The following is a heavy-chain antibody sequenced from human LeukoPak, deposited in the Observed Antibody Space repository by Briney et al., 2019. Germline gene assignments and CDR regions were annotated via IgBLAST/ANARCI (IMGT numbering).Heavy chain of an antibody. V-gene: IGHV1-46*01. D-gene: IGHD3-16*01. CDR3: ARDLRGTFDY. CDR2: INPSGGST. Sequence: ASVKVSCKASGYTFTSYYMHWVRQAPGQGLEWMGIINPSGGSTNYAQKFQGRVTMTRDTSISTAYMELSRLRSDDTAVYYCARDLRGTFDYWGQGTLVTVSS. J-gene: IGHJ4*02. CDR1: GYTFTSYY.